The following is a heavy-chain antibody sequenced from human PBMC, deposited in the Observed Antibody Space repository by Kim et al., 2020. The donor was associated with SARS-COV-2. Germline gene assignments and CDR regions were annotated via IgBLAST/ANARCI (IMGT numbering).Heavy chain of an antibody. J-gene: IGHJ4*02. Sequence: GGGLVQPGGSLRLSCAASGFTFSNHWMTWVRQAPGKGLEWVANINEGGSETYYLDSVKGRFTISRDNAKKSLYLQMNILRAEDTAVYYCARDQDYDYSPEVDLHSWGQGTLVTVSS. CDR2: INEGGSET. CDR1: GFTFSNHW. V-gene: IGHV3-7*03. CDR3: ARDQDYDYSPEVDLHS. D-gene: IGHD2-15*01.